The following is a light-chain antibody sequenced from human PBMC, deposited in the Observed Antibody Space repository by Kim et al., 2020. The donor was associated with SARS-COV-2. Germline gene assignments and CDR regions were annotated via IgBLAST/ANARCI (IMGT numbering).Light chain of an antibody. J-gene: IGKJ5*01. CDR1: QPISHNY. V-gene: IGKV3-20*01. CDR2: GVS. CDR3: HHNGSSPFS. Sequence: EIVLTQSPGTLSVSPGERVTLSCRASQPISHNYFAWYQQKPGPAPRLLIYGVSYRAIGVPGWCSASGAATDFTLTSSRLGHEDFAVFYWHHNGSSPFSFGQGTRLEIK.